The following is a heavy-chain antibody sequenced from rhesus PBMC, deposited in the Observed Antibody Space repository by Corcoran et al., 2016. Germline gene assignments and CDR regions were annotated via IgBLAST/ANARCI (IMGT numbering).Heavy chain of an antibody. Sequence: QVQLQESGPGLVKPSETLSLTCAGSGGSTSDGYWWTWLRQPPGQGREWIGYIYGGSTSTNYNPSLKSRVSISNDTSKNQFSLKVSSVTVADTAVYYCARKIAGATISTFDYWGQGVLVTVSS. CDR3: ARKIAGATISTFDY. CDR1: GGSTSDGYW. J-gene: IGHJ4*01. D-gene: IGHD1-14*01. V-gene: IGHV4S10*01. CDR2: IYGGSTST.